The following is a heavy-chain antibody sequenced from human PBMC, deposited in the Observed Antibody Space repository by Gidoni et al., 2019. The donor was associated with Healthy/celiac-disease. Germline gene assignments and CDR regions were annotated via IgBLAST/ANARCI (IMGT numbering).Heavy chain of an antibody. CDR2: IVGSGGST. CDR3: AKDRDGDYVFDAFDI. CDR1: GFTFRSYA. D-gene: IGHD4-17*01. Sequence: EVQLLESGGCLLQPGGSLRLSCAASGFTFRSYAMSWVRQAPGKGLEWVSAIVGSGGSTYYEDSVKGRFTISRDNSKNTLYLQMNSLRAEDTAVYYCAKDRDGDYVFDAFDIWGQGTMVTVSS. J-gene: IGHJ3*02. V-gene: IGHV3-23*01.